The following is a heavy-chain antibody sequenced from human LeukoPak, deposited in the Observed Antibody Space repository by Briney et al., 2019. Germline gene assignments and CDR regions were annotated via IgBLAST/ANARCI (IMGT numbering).Heavy chain of an antibody. D-gene: IGHD3-22*01. Sequence: SETLSLTCTVSGGSISSYYWSWIRQPAGKGLEWIGRIYSSGSTIYNPSLKSRVTISVDTSKNQFSLKLTSVTTADAAVYYCAGEDYFDSSGYASWRFDIWGQGTMVTVSS. V-gene: IGHV4-4*07. CDR3: AGEDYFDSSGYASWRFDI. CDR1: GGSISSYY. CDR2: IYSSGST. J-gene: IGHJ3*02.